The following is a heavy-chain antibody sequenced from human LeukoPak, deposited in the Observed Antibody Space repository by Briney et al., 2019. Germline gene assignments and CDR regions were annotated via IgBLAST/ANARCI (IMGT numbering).Heavy chain of an antibody. CDR1: GFTFSNYA. D-gene: IGHD3-9*01. CDR3: TREKRYFDWFQADY. CDR2: IRNKAYGGTE. J-gene: IGHJ4*02. V-gene: IGHV3-49*03. Sequence: GRSLRLSCTASGFTFSNYAMSWFRQAPGKGLEWVGFIRNKAYGGTEEYAASVKGRFTISRDDSKTIAYLQMNSLKTEDTAVYYCTREKRYFDWFQADYWGQGTLVTVSS.